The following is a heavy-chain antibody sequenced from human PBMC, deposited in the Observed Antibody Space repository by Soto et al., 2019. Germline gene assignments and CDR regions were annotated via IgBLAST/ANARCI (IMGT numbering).Heavy chain of an antibody. Sequence: QVQLQQWGAGLLKPSETLSLTCAVYGGSFSGYYWSWIRQPPGKGLEWIGEINHSGSTNYNPSLKSRVTISVDTSKNQFSLKLSSVTAADTAVYYCARGDGATITASKEYYFDYWGQGTLVTVSS. D-gene: IGHD5-12*01. V-gene: IGHV4-34*01. CDR2: INHSGST. CDR3: ARGDGATITASKEYYFDY. J-gene: IGHJ4*02. CDR1: GGSFSGYY.